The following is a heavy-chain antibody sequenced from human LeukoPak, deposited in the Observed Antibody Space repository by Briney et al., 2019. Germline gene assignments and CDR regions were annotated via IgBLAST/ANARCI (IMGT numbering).Heavy chain of an antibody. J-gene: IGHJ5*02. Sequence: SETLSLTCAVCGGSFSGYYWSWIRQPPGKGLEWIGEVNHSGSTNYNPSLKSRVTISVDTSKNQFSLKLSSVTAADTAVYYCARVILGFDPWGQGTLVTVSS. CDR2: VNHSGST. CDR1: GGSFSGYY. CDR3: ARVILGFDP. V-gene: IGHV4-34*01. D-gene: IGHD3-3*01.